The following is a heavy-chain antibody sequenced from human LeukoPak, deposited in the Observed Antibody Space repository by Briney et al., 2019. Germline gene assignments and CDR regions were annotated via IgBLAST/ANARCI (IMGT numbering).Heavy chain of an antibody. CDR3: LTAVTSYYYYSVDV. Sequence: GGSLRLSCAASGCTLSSYWMSWVRQAPGKGLEWVANIKQVGSEKYYVDSVKGRFTVSRDNAKNSLYLQMNSVTAEDTAVYYCLTAVTSYYYYSVDVWGKGTTVTVSS. V-gene: IGHV3-7*01. CDR2: IKQVGSEK. D-gene: IGHD4-11*01. CDR1: GCTLSSYW. J-gene: IGHJ6*03.